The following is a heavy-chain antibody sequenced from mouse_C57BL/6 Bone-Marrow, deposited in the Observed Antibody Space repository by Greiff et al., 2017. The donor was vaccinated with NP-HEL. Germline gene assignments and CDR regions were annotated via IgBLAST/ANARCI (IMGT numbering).Heavy chain of an antibody. J-gene: IGHJ1*03. D-gene: IGHD1-1*01. CDR1: GYSITSGYY. V-gene: IGHV3-6*01. CDR2: ISYDGSN. CDR3: ARGYYGSSFYWYFDV. Sequence: EVKLQESGPGLVKPSQSLSLTCSVTGYSITSGYYWNWIRQFPGNKLEWMGYISYDGSNNYNPSLKNRISITRETSKNQFFLKLNSVTTEDTATYYCARGYYGSSFYWYFDVWGTGTTVTVSS.